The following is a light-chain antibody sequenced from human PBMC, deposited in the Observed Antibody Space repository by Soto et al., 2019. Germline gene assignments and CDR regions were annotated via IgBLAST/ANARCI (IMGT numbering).Light chain of an antibody. J-gene: IGKJ4*01. CDR3: QQSHSTPLT. CDR2: TAS. Sequence: DLQMTQSPSSLSASVGDRVTITCRASQSISNYLNWYQQKPGTAPKLLIYTASSLQSGVPSRFSGSGSGTDFTLTISSLQPEDFATYYCQQSHSTPLTFGGGTKVEIK. V-gene: IGKV1-39*01. CDR1: QSISNY.